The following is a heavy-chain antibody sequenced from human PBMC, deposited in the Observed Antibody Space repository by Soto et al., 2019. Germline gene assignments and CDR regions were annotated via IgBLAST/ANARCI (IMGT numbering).Heavy chain of an antibody. CDR1: CGSVNRGGYS. CDR2: IYRTGHT. Sequence: SETLSLTCAVSCGSVNRGGYSWSWIRQAPGKGLEWLAYIYRTGHTSYNPSLNSRATISLDAHNNQFSLHLTSVTAADTAVYYCARSIVTPSAILDHWGQGLLV. V-gene: IGHV4-30-2*01. CDR3: ARSIVTPSAILDH. D-gene: IGHD2-21*02. J-gene: IGHJ4*02.